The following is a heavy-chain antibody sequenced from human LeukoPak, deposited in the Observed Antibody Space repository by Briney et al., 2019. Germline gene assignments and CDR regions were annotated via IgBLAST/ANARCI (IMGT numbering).Heavy chain of an antibody. V-gene: IGHV4-59*01. CDR3: SRWGHDNSGYHFDY. CDR1: GGSISSYY. CDR2: ISYSGST. J-gene: IGHJ4*02. D-gene: IGHD3-22*01. Sequence: PSETLSLTCTVSGGSISSYYWSWIRQPPGKGLEWIGYISYSGSTNYNPSLKSRVTISVDTSKNQFSLKLNSVTAADTAVYYCSRWGHDNSGYHFDYWGQGTLVTVSS.